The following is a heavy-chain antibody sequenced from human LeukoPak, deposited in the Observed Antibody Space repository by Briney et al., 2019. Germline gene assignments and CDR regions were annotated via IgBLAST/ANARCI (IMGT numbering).Heavy chain of an antibody. Sequence: GGSLRLSCAASGFSFSSYAMSWVRQTPERGLEWVSSISTRGASTYYADSVKGRFTVSRDNSKDTLYLQMNSLTAKDTALYYCTSSFDYWGQGILVTVSS. CDR2: ISTRGAST. CDR1: GFSFSSYA. J-gene: IGHJ4*02. CDR3: TSSFDY. D-gene: IGHD2-2*01. V-gene: IGHV3-23*01.